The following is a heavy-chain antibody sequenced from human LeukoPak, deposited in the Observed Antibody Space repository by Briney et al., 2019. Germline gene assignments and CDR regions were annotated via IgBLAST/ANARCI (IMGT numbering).Heavy chain of an antibody. Sequence: GESLQISCKGSGYSFTSYWIGWVRQMPGKGLEWMGIIYPGDSDTRYSPSFQGQVTISADKSISTAYLQWSSLKASDTAMYYCASGHYYGSGSYRKGYFDYWGQGTLVTVSS. D-gene: IGHD3-10*01. CDR2: IYPGDSDT. CDR3: ASGHYYGSGSYRKGYFDY. CDR1: GYSFTSYW. V-gene: IGHV5-51*01. J-gene: IGHJ4*02.